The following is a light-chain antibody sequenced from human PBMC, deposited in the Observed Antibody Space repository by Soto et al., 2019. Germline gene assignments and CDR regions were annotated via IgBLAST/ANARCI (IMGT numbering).Light chain of an antibody. J-gene: IGKJ1*01. V-gene: IGKV3-20*01. CDR1: QSVSSSY. Sequence: EIVLTQSPGTLSLSPGERATLSCRASQSVSSSYLAWYQQKPGQAPRLLIYGASSRATGIPARFSGSGSGKDFTLTISSLDPEDFAVYYCQQYGSSPGTFGQGTKVDIK. CDR3: QQYGSSPGT. CDR2: GAS.